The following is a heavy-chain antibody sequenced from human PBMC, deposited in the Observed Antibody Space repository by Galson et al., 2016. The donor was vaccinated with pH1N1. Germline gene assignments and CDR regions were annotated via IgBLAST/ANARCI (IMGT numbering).Heavy chain of an antibody. J-gene: IGHJ2*01. CDR3: TRCANGPLDFWVFDL. CDR1: GFSFSSYT. CDR2: ITSGSGGI. Sequence: SLRLSCAASGFSFSSYTMNWVRQAPGKALEWLSHITSGSGGINYADSVKGRFTISRDNAKNSLFLEIDSLRAEDTAVYYCTRCANGPLDFWVFDLWGRGTPLSVSP. D-gene: IGHD3-3*01. V-gene: IGHV3-48*01.